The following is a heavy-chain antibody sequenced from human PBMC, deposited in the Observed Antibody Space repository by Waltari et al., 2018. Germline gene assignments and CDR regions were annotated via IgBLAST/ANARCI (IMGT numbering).Heavy chain of an antibody. CDR1: GGSFSGYY. Sequence: QVQLQQWGAGLLKPSETLSLTCAVYGGSFSGYYWSWIRPPPGKGLEWIGEINHSGSTNYNPSLKSRVTISVDTSKNQFSLKLSSVTAADTAVYYCARGGRIQLWFSPFDYWGQGTLVTVSS. V-gene: IGHV4-34*01. D-gene: IGHD5-18*01. CDR3: ARGGRIQLWFSPFDY. CDR2: INHSGST. J-gene: IGHJ4*02.